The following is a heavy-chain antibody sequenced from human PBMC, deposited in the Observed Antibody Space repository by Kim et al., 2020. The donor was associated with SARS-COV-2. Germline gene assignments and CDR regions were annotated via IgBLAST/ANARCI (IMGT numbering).Heavy chain of an antibody. D-gene: IGHD3-3*01. CDR3: ARAHRTIFGVVEYMDV. V-gene: IGHV4-31*03. J-gene: IGHJ6*02. Sequence: SETLSLTCTVSGGSISSGGYYWSWIRQHPGKGLEWIGYIYYSGSTYNPSLKSRVTISVDTSKNQFSLKLSSVTAADTAVYYCARAHRTIFGVVEYMDVWGQGTTVTVSS. CDR1: GGSISSGGYY. CDR2: IYYSGST.